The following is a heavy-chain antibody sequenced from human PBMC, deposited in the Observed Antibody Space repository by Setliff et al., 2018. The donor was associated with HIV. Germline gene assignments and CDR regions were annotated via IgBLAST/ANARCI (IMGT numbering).Heavy chain of an antibody. J-gene: IGHJ4*02. CDR3: ARLHGDFYFDL. CDR2: VYNSGGT. D-gene: IGHD4-17*01. Sequence: PSETLSLTCTVSGGSISSQYWSRIRQTPGKGLESIGYVYNSGGTNYNPSLKSRVTISVDTSKNQFSLRLSSVTAADTAVYYCARLHGDFYFDLWGQGTLVTVSS. V-gene: IGHV4-59*11. CDR1: GGSISSQY.